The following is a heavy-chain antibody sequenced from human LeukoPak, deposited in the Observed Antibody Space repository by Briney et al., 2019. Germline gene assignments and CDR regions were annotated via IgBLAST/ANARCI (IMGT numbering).Heavy chain of an antibody. V-gene: IGHV4-59*01. CDR3: ARVVSGGHFNY. CDR1: GGSMNNYY. CDR2: IYYSGST. D-gene: IGHD2-8*02. Sequence: SETLSLTCTVSGGSMNNYYWTWIRQPPGKALEWIGAIYYSGSTDYNPSLKSRVTLSVDTSNNQFPLNLNSVTAADTAVYYCARVVSGGHFNYWGQGTLVTVSS. J-gene: IGHJ4*02.